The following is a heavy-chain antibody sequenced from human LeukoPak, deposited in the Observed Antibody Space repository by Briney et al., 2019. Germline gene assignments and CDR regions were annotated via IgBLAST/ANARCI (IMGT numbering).Heavy chain of an antibody. Sequence: SGTLSLTCAASGGSISSTNWWRWVRRPPGKGLEWIGEIYRIRTTNYKPSLKSRVTISLDKSRNHFSLKLTSVTAADSAVYYCARRSPYSTGWSSYFDYWGQGALVTVSS. J-gene: IGHJ4*02. D-gene: IGHD6-19*01. CDR1: GGSISSTNW. V-gene: IGHV4-4*02. CDR2: IYRIRTT. CDR3: ARRSPYSTGWSSYFDY.